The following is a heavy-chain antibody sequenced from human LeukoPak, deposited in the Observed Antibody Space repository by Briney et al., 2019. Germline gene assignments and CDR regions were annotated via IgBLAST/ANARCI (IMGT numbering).Heavy chain of an antibody. Sequence: GASVKVSCKASGYTFTSYGISWVRQAPGQGLEWMGWISAYNGNINYAQKLQGRVTMTTDTSTSTAYMELRSLRSDDTAVYWCASYSNSSLDYWGQGTLVTVSS. J-gene: IGHJ4*02. CDR2: ISAYNGNI. D-gene: IGHD4-11*01. V-gene: IGHV1-18*01. CDR1: GYTFTSYG. CDR3: ASYSNSSLDY.